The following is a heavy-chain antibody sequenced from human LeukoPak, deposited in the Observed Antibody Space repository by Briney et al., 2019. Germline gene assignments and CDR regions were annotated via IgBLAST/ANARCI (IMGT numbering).Heavy chain of an antibody. CDR3: AREITDFSVYYYYMDV. D-gene: IGHD3-3*01. V-gene: IGHV3-74*01. CDR1: GFTFSSYW. CDR2: INTDGSRT. Sequence: GGSLRLSCAASGFTFSSYWMHWVRQAPGKGLVWVSRINTDGSRTSYADSVKGRFTISRDSAKNTLYLQMNSLRAEDTAVYYCAREITDFSVYYYYMDVWGKGTTVTVSS. J-gene: IGHJ6*03.